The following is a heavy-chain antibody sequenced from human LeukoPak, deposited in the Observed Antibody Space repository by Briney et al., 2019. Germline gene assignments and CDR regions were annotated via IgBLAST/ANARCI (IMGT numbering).Heavy chain of an antibody. D-gene: IGHD3-10*01. V-gene: IGHV4-34*01. Sequence: SETLSLTCAVYGGSFSGYYWSWIRQPPGKGLEWIGEINHSGSTNYNPSLESRVTISVDTSKNQFSLKLSSVTAADTAVYYCARGVGYYGSGSFSFQFDYWGQGTLVTVSS. J-gene: IGHJ4*02. CDR1: GGSFSGYY. CDR3: ARGVGYYGSGSFSFQFDY. CDR2: INHSGST.